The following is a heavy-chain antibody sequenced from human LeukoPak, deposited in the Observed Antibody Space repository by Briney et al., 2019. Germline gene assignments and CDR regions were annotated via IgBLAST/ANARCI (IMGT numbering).Heavy chain of an antibody. CDR1: GFTFSSYA. V-gene: IGHV3-23*01. CDR2: ISGSGGST. D-gene: IGHD3-10*01. J-gene: IGHJ4*02. Sequence: GGSLRLSCAASGFTFSSYAMSWVRQAPGKGLEWVSAISGSGGSTYYADSVKGRFTISRDNSKNTLYLQMSSLRAEDKAVYYCAKERYDSGTYSYFDYWGQGTLVTVSS. CDR3: AKERYDSGTYSYFDY.